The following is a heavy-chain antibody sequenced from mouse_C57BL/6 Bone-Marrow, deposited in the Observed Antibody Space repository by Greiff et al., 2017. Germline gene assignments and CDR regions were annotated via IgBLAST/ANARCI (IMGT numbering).Heavy chain of an antibody. CDR2: IRSGGSDT. Sequence: EVTLVESGGDLVKPGGSLKLSCAASGFTFSSYGLSWVRQTPDQRLEWVATIRSGGSDTYYPDSVKGRFTIYRDNAKNTLYLQMSSLKSEDTAMYYCARRDYGKDYYAMDYWGQGTSVTVSS. CDR1: GFTFSSYG. CDR3: ARRDYGKDYYAMDY. D-gene: IGHD1-1*01. V-gene: IGHV5-6*02. J-gene: IGHJ4*01.